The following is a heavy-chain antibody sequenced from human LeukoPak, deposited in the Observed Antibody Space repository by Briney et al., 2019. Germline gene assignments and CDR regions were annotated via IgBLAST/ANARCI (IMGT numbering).Heavy chain of an antibody. CDR1: GGSISSGGYY. D-gene: IGHD3-3*01. CDR2: IYYSGST. CDR3: ARAGGFFSPFGY. J-gene: IGHJ4*02. V-gene: IGHV4-31*03. Sequence: SETLSLTCTVSGGSISSGGYYWSWIRQHPGKGLEWIGYIYYSGSTYYDPSLKSRVTISVDTSKNQFSLKLSSVTAADTAVYYCARAGGFFSPFGYWGQGTLVTVSS.